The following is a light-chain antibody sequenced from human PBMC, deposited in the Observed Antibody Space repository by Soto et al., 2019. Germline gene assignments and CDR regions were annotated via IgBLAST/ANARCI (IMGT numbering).Light chain of an antibody. V-gene: IGLV2-23*02. CDR3: CSFAGGATFV. J-gene: IGLJ2*01. CDR2: EAT. Sequence: QSVLTQPASVSGSPGQSITISCSGTSNDVGGYDLVSWYQQHPGKAPRLIIYEATKRPSGVSDRFSASKSGNTASLTISALQAEDEAYYSCCSFAGGATFVFGGGTTLTVL. CDR1: SNDVGGYDL.